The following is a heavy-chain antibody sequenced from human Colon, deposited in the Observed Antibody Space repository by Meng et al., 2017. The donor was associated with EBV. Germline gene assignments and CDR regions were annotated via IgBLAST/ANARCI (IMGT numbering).Heavy chain of an antibody. CDR2: IKHSGPI. CDR1: WCALSGYY. V-gene: IGHV4-34*01. CDR3: ARGGGVIKGLVTWFDP. Sequence: APLSPSDTLSLMYRVYWCALSGYYCNWYREIPGKGLERMCEIKHSGPITSTPSHRSRFTISLDRSNNQFSLRLGSVTAAYTAVYYCARGGGVIKGLVTWFDPWGQGTLVTVSS. J-gene: IGHJ5*02. D-gene: IGHD2-8*01.